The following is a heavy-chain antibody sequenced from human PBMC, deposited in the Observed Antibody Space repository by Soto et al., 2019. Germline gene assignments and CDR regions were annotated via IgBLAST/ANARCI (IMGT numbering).Heavy chain of an antibody. V-gene: IGHV5-51*01. CDR2: IYPGDSDT. Sequence: PGESQKISCKGSGYTFNTNWVGWVRQMPGKGLEWMGIIYPGDSDTRYSPSFQGQVTISADKSISTAYLQWSSLKASDTAMYYCARQVAHGYYFYGMDVWGQGTTVTVSS. CDR1: GYTFNTNW. J-gene: IGHJ6*02. CDR3: ARQVAHGYYFYGMDV. D-gene: IGHD5-12*01.